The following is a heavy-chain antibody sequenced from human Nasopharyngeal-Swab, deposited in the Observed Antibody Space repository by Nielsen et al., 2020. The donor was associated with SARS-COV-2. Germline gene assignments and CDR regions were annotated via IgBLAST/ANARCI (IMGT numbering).Heavy chain of an antibody. CDR3: ARQGVFVPAYFHQYYMDV. CDR1: GFSFSTYW. V-gene: IGHV3-7*03. J-gene: IGHJ6*03. Sequence: GESLKISCAASGFSFSTYWMTWVRQAPGKGLEWVANIKQDGSETYYVDSVKGRFTVSRDNPKNLLYLQVNSLRAEDTAVYYCARQGVFVPAYFHQYYMDVWGKGTTVTVSS. D-gene: IGHD3-16*02. CDR2: IKQDGSET.